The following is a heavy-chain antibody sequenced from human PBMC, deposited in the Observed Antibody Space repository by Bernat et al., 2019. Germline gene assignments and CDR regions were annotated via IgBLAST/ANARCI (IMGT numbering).Heavy chain of an antibody. D-gene: IGHD1-26*01. V-gene: IGHV6-1*01. Sequence: QVQLQQSGPGLVKPSQTLSLTCVISGDSVSSNSAAWNWIRQSPSRGLEWLGRTYYRSKWYNDYVISVNRRITINPDTTKKQFSLHLNSLTPENTAVYYCARESCVGGTYYAFDYWAQGTLVTVSS. CDR3: ARESCVGGTYYAFDY. CDR2: TYYRSKWYN. J-gene: IGHJ4*02. CDR1: GDSVSSNSAA.